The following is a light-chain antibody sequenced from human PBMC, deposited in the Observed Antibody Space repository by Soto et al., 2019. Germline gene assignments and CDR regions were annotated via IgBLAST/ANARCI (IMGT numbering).Light chain of an antibody. J-gene: IGKJ2*01. CDR1: QSIDNW. CDR2: DAS. CDR3: QHYNGYLYT. Sequence: DIQMTQSPSPLSASIGDRVTITCRASQSIDNWLAWYQQKPGKAPQLLIYDASRVKTGVPSRFTASGSGTEFTLTINTLQADDSATYFCQHYNGYLYTFRPGTKVDIK. V-gene: IGKV1-5*01.